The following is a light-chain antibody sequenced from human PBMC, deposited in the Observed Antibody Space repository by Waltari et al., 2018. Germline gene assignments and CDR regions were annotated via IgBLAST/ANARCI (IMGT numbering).Light chain of an antibody. CDR1: QSLVYTDGISY. CDR2: KVS. Sequence: DVGLTQSPLSLPVTLGQPASISCRSSQSLVYTDGISYLNWFHQRPGQAPRRLIYKVSNRYSGGPDRFSCSGSGTDFTLMISSVEADDVGVYFCMQATHWPVTFGQGTRLEIK. J-gene: IGKJ5*01. CDR3: MQATHWPVT. V-gene: IGKV2-30*01.